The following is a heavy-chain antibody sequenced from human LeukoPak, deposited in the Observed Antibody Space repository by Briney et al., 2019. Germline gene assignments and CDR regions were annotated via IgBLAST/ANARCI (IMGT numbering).Heavy chain of an antibody. D-gene: IGHD1-26*01. J-gene: IGHJ3*02. V-gene: IGHV4-59*01. CDR2: IYYSGST. CDR1: GGSISSYY. Sequence: SETLSLTCTVSGGSISSYYWSWIRQPPGKGLEWIGYIYYSGSTNYNPSLKSRVTISVDTSKNQFSLKLSSVTAADTAVYYCARSSGSYHAFDIWGQGTMVTVSS. CDR3: ARSSGSYHAFDI.